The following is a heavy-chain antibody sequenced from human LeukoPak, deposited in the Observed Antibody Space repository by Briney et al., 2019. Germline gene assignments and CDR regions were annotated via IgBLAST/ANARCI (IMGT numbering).Heavy chain of an antibody. Sequence: GASVKVSCKASGYTLTSYDINWVRQATGQGLEWMGWMNPNSGNTGYAQKFQGRVTMTRNTSISTAYMELSSLRSEDTAVYYCARGQGDILTGANWFDPWGQGTLVTVSS. D-gene: IGHD3-9*01. J-gene: IGHJ5*02. CDR3: ARGQGDILTGANWFDP. CDR2: MNPNSGNT. V-gene: IGHV1-8*02. CDR1: GYTLTSYD.